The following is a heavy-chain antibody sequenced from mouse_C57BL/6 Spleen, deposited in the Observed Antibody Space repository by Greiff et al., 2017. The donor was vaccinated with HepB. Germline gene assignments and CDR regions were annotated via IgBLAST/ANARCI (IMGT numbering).Heavy chain of an antibody. V-gene: IGHV1-85*01. Sequence: LVESGPELVKPGASVKLSCKASGYTFTSYDINWVKQRPGQGLEWIGWIYPRDGSTKYNEKFKGKATLTVDTSSSTAYMELHSLTSEDSAVYFCAGEEIYGNYPWFAYWGQGTLVTVSA. CDR3: AGEEIYGNYPWFAY. CDR1: GYTFTSYD. D-gene: IGHD2-1*01. J-gene: IGHJ3*01. CDR2: IYPRDGST.